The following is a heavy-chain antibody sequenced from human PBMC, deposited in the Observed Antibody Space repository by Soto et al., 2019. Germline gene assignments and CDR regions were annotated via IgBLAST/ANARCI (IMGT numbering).Heavy chain of an antibody. V-gene: IGHV3-21*01. J-gene: IGHJ3*02. Sequence: EVQLVESGGGLVKPGGSLRLSCAASGFTLSTYSMNWVRQAPGKGLEWVSSISSSSSNIYYADSVKGRFTISRDNAKNSLYLQMNSLRAEDTAVYYCARVGGGQLHDAFDIWGQGTMVTVSS. CDR1: GFTLSTYS. D-gene: IGHD3-16*01. CDR3: ARVGGGQLHDAFDI. CDR2: ISSSSSNI.